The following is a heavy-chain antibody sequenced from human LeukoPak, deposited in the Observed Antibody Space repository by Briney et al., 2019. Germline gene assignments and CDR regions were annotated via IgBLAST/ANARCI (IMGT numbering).Heavy chain of an antibody. J-gene: IGHJ6*03. CDR1: CDSISTSRSY. CDR2: IYYTGNT. Sequence: SVTLSLTYTVSCDSISTSRSYWGWLRQPPLKGLELFGSIYYTGNTYYNASLKSRVTISIDTSKNHFSLKLTSVTAAYTATYYLARTHEIVGGSAFFNYCWYMDVWAKGTTVIISS. CDR3: ARTHEIVGGSAFFNYCWYMDV. V-gene: IGHV4-39*02. D-gene: IGHD1-26*01.